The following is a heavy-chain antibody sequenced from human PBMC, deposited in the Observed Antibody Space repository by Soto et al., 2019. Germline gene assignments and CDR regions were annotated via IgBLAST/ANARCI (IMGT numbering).Heavy chain of an antibody. CDR2: ISHSGST. CDR1: GGSISSGGHS. D-gene: IGHD6-19*01. J-gene: IGHJ4*02. CDR3: ARGGLLPDY. V-gene: IGHV4-30-2*01. Sequence: PSETLSLTCAVSGGSISSGGHSWSWIRQPPGKGLEWIGYISHSGSTYYNPSLKSRVTISVDRSKNQFPLKLSSVTAADTAVYYCARGGLLPDYWGQGTLVTVSS.